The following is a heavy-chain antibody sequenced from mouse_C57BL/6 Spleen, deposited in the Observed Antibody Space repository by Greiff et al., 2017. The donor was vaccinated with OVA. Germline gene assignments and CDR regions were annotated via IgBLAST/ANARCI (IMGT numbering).Heavy chain of an antibody. CDR2: IDPANGNT. CDR3: ARPGGYSLGDFDY. D-gene: IGHD6-1*01. CDR1: GFNIKNSY. Sequence: VQLQQSVAELVRPGASVKLSCTASGFNIKNSYMHWVKQRPEQGLEWIGRIDPANGNTYYAPKFKGRSTITADKSSNTAYLQLSRLTSEDTAIYYCARPGGYSLGDFDYWGQGTTLTVSS. J-gene: IGHJ2*01. V-gene: IGHV14-3*01.